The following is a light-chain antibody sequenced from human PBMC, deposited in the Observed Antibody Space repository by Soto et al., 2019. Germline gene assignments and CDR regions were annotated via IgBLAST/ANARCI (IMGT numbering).Light chain of an antibody. J-gene: IGLJ2*01. V-gene: IGLV2-14*01. CDR1: SSDVGAYNY. Sequence: QSVLTQPASVSGSPGQSITISCTGTSSDVGAYNYVSWYQQYPGKAPKLMIYDVSIRPSGVSHRFSGSKSGNTASLTISGLLAEDEADYYCSSSTSSSALVFGGVTKLTVL. CDR3: SSSTSSSALV. CDR2: DVS.